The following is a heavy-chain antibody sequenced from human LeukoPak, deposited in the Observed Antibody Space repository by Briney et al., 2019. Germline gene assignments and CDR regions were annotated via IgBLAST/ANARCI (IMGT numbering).Heavy chain of an antibody. V-gene: IGHV1-2*02. J-gene: IGHJ6*04. CDR2: INPNSGGT. CDR1: GYTFTGYY. CDR3: ARDVGYYGSGSYYHLDV. Sequence: GVSVKVSCKASGYTFTGYYMHWVRQAPGQGLEWMGWINPNSGGTNYAQKFQGRVTMTRDTSISTAYMELSRLRSDDTAVYYCARDVGYYGSGSYYHLDVWGKGTTVTVSS. D-gene: IGHD3-10*01.